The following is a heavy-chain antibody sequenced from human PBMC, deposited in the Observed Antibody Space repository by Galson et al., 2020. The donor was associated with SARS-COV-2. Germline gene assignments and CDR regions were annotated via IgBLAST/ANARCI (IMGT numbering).Heavy chain of an antibody. CDR2: ISAYNGNT. D-gene: IGHD5-12*01. CDR1: GYTFTSYG. J-gene: IGHJ6*03. CDR3: AREMATIHDYYYYYMDV. Sequence: ASVKVSCKASGYTFTSYGISWVRQAPGQGLEWMGWISAYNGNTNYAQKLQGRVTMTTDTSTSTAYMELRSLRSDDTAVYYCAREMATIHDYYYYYMDVWGKGTTVTVSS. V-gene: IGHV1-18*01.